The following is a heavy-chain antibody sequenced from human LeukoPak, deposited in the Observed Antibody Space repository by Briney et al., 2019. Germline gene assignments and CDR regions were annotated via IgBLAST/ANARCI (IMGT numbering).Heavy chain of an antibody. CDR3: ARVNRVTAIQELDY. J-gene: IGHJ4*02. Sequence: PGGSLRLSCAASGFTFSDYYMTWIRQAPGKGLEWVSCISSSGSTIFYADSAKGRFTISRDNAKSSLFLQMNSLRAEDTAVYYCARVNRVTAIQELDYWGQGTLVTVSS. V-gene: IGHV3-11*01. CDR1: GFTFSDYY. D-gene: IGHD2-21*02. CDR2: ISSSGSTI.